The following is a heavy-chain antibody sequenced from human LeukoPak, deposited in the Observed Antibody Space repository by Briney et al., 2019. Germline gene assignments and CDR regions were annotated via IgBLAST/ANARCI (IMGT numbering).Heavy chain of an antibody. CDR2: IGGSGSST. CDR3: AKAVDDYIFDY. D-gene: IGHD4-11*01. CDR1: GFTFNTYA. Sequence: GGSQRLSCAASGFTFNTYAMSWVRQAPGKGLEWVSGIGGSGSSTYYAESVKGRFTISRDNSKNTLYLQMNSLRAEDTAAYYCAKAVDDYIFDYWGQGPLVTVS. J-gene: IGHJ4*02. V-gene: IGHV3-23*01.